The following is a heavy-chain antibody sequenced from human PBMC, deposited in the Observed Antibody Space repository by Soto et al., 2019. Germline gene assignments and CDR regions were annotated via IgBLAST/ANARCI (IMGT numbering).Heavy chain of an antibody. CDR1: GGSFSGYY. D-gene: IGHD3-3*01. Sequence: KTSETLSLTCAVYGGSFSGYYWSWIRQPPGKGLEWIGEINHSGSTNYNPSLKSRVTISVDTSKNQFSLKLSSVTAADTAVYYCARLLELRFLEWLSKPYYYYYGMDVWGQGTTVTVSS. J-gene: IGHJ6*02. CDR2: INHSGST. V-gene: IGHV4-34*01. CDR3: ARLLELRFLEWLSKPYYYYYGMDV.